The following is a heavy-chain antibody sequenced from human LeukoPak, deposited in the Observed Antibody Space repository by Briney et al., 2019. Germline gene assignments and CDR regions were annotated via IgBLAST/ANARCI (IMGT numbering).Heavy chain of an antibody. V-gene: IGHV4-38-2*02. D-gene: IGHD3-22*01. CDR1: GYSISSGYY. CDR3: TRGSIAYYYMDV. J-gene: IGHJ6*03. Sequence: SETLSLTCTVSGYSISSGYYWGWIRQPPGKGLEWIGNIYYSGSTNYNPSLKSRVTISVDTSKNQFSLKLSSVTAADTAVYYCTRGSIAYYYMDVWGKGTTVTISS. CDR2: IYYSGST.